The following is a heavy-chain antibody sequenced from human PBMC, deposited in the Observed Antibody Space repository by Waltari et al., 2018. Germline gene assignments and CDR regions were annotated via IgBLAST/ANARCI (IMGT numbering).Heavy chain of an antibody. Sequence: EVRLVDSGGGLVQPGGSLRLSCAASGFRLSDYWMSWVRQAPGEGLEWGASIKEDGSETYYVDSGKGRFTISRDNAKNSMYLQINSLRAEDTAVYYSATSSFWRFDYWGQGTLVTVSS. CDR1: GFRLSDYW. J-gene: IGHJ4*02. CDR2: IKEDGSET. V-gene: IGHV3-7*01. CDR3: ATSSFWRFDY. D-gene: IGHD2-2*01.